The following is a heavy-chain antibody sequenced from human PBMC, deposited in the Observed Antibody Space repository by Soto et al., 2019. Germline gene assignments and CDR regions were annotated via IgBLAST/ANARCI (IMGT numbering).Heavy chain of an antibody. V-gene: IGHV1-18*01. D-gene: IGHD4-4*01. CDR2: INVYDANT. CDR3: ARDGVAVTTGISGY. CDR1: GYTFTNYA. Sequence: QVQLVQSGAEVKKPGASVKVSCKASGYTFTNYAVTWVRQAPGQGLEWMGWINVYDANTKYSQKFQGRVTMPTDTSTNTVYMELRSLTSDDTAVYYCARDGVAVTTGISGYWGQGTLVTVSS. J-gene: IGHJ4*02.